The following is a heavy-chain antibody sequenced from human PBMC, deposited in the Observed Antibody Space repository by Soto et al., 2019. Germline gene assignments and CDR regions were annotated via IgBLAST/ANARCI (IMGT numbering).Heavy chain of an antibody. J-gene: IGHJ4*02. CDR1: GGSISSSSYY. CDR3: ARQRIAVAGFPFDY. CDR2: IYYSGST. V-gene: IGHV4-39*01. Sequence: SETLSLTCTVSGGSISSSSYYWGWIRQPPGKGLEWIGSIYYSGSTYYNPSLKSRVTISVDTSKNQFSLTLSSVTAADTAVYYCARQRIAVAGFPFDYWGQGTLVTVSS. D-gene: IGHD6-19*01.